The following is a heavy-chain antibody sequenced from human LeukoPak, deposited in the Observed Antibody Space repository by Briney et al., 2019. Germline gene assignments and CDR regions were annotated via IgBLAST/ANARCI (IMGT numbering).Heavy chain of an antibody. CDR2: IYSGGST. J-gene: IGHJ4*02. V-gene: IGHV3-53*04. D-gene: IGHD3-3*02. CDR3: ARLYGTFLEWSPYFDY. CDR1: GFTVSSNF. Sequence: GGSLRLSCAASGFTVSSNFMSWVRQAPGKGLEWVSVIYSGGSTYYADSVKVRFTISRHNSKNTLYLQMNSLRAEDTAVYYCARLYGTFLEWSPYFDYWGQGTLVTVSS.